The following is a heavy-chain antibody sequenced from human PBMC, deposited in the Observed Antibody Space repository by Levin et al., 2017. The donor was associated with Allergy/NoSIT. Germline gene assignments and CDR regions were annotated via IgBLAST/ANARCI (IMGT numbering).Heavy chain of an antibody. CDR3: ARVLRFYYYYYMDV. Sequence: GEFLKISCAASGFTFSSYGMHWVRQAPGKGLEWVAVIWDDGYKKYYADSVKGRFTISRDNSKNTLYLQMNSLRAEDTAVYYCARVLRFYYYYYMDVWGKGTTVTVSS. CDR2: IWDDGYKK. CDR1: GFTFSSYG. D-gene: IGHD5-12*01. V-gene: IGHV3-33*01. J-gene: IGHJ6*03.